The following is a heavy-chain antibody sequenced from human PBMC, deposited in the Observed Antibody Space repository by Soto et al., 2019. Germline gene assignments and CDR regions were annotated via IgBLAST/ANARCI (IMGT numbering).Heavy chain of an antibody. CDR2: YGGSGGSR. J-gene: IGHJ6*03. CDR3: VKFRGRAYPYYYMDV. Sequence: DVQLLESGGGLVQWGGSLRLSCVTSGFTFSTYGMTWVRQPPGKGLEWVSYGGSGGSRYYAESVKGRFTISRDNSKNTLSLEMNSLRAEDTATYYCVKFRGRAYPYYYMDVWGKGTTVTVSS. D-gene: IGHD3-10*01. V-gene: IGHV3-23*01. CDR1: GFTFSTYG.